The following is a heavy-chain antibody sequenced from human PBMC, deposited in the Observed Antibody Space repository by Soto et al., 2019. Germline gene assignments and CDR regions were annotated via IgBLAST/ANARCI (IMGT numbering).Heavy chain of an antibody. CDR3: AATGITIFGVVIDWFDP. D-gene: IGHD3-3*01. CDR2: TYYSGST. Sequence: SETLSLTCTVSGGSISSYYWSWIRQPPGKGLEWIGYTYYSGSTNYNPSLKSRVTISVDTSKNQFSLKLSSVTAADTAVYYCAATGITIFGVVIDWFDPWGQGTLVTVSS. J-gene: IGHJ5*02. V-gene: IGHV4-59*08. CDR1: GGSISSYY.